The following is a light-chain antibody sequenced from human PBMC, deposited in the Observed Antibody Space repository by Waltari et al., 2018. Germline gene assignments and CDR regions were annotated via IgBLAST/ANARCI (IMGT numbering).Light chain of an antibody. CDR2: EVN. V-gene: IGLV2-8*01. Sequence: QSALTQPPSASGSPGQSVTIPSTGTSSDIGCNNYVSWYQPHPGKAPRLMIYEVNKRPSGVPDRFSGSKSGNTASLTVSGLQAEDEADYYCCSSAGRNNLRVFGGGTKLTVL. CDR1: SSDIGCNNY. CDR3: CSSAGRNNLRV. J-gene: IGLJ3*02.